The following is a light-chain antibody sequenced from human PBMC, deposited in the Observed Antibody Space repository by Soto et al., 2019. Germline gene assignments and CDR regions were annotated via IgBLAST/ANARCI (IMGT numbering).Light chain of an antibody. CDR3: QQYVSSPKT. CDR2: GAS. CDR1: QSVSGSF. Sequence: IVLTQSPGPLSLSPGKRATLFCRPSQSVSGSFLAWYQQKPGQAPRLLIYGASSRATGIPDRFTGSGSGIDFTLTISRLEPDDFAVYYCQQYVSSPKTFGQGTKVDIK. J-gene: IGKJ1*01. V-gene: IGKV3-20*01.